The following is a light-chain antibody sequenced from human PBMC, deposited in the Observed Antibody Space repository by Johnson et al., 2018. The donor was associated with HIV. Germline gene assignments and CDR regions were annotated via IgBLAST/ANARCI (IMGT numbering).Light chain of an antibody. CDR1: SSNIASNY. J-gene: IGLJ1*01. V-gene: IGLV1-51*01. CDR3: GPWDSSLSDYV. CDR2: DNN. Sequence: QSVLTQPPSVSAAPGQKVTISCSGSSSNIASNYVSWYQQIPGTAPKLLIYDNNKRPSGIPDRFSASKSATSAALGITGLQTGDEADYYCGPWDSSLSDYVFGTGTKVPVL.